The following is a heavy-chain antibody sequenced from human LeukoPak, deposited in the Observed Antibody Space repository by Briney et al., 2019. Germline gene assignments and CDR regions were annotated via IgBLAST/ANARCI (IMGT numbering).Heavy chain of an antibody. CDR2: INPNSGGT. V-gene: IGHV1-2*02. Sequence: ASVKVSCKASGYTFTGYYMHWVRQAPGQGLEWMGWINPNSGGTNYAQKFQGRVTMTRDTSISTAYMELSSLRSEDTAVYYCASSTPGPFKWLRTREPFDYWGQGTLVTVSS. D-gene: IGHD5-12*01. J-gene: IGHJ4*02. CDR3: ASSTPGPFKWLRTREPFDY. CDR1: GYTFTGYY.